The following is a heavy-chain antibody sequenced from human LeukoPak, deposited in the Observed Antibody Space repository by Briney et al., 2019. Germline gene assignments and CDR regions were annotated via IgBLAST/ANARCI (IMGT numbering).Heavy chain of an antibody. CDR1: GFTFSSYE. CDR3: AREFLGFHP. V-gene: IGHV3-53*01. Sequence: GGSLRLSCAASGFTFSSYEMNWVRQAPGKGLEWVSVIYRGGFTYYADSVRGRFSISRDNSKNTLYLQMNSLRAEDTALYYCAREFLGFHPWGQGTLVTVSS. J-gene: IGHJ5*02. CDR2: IYRGGFT. D-gene: IGHD2/OR15-2a*01.